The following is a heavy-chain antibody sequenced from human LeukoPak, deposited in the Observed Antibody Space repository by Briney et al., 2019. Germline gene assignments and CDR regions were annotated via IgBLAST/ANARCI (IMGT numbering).Heavy chain of an antibody. Sequence: GGSLRLSCAASGFTFSSYAMSWVRQAPGKGLEWISYISGGGGNIHYADSVEGRFTISRDNAKNSVYLQMNSLRAEDSAVCYCARDFNWAFDFWGQGILVTVSS. CDR3: ARDFNWAFDF. CDR2: ISGGGGNI. V-gene: IGHV3-48*01. D-gene: IGHD1-1*01. J-gene: IGHJ4*02. CDR1: GFTFSSYA.